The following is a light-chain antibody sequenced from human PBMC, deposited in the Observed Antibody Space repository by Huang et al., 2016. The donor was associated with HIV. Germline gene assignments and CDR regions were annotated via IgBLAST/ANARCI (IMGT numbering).Light chain of an antibody. CDR2: GTS. V-gene: IGKV3-15*01. J-gene: IGKJ2*01. CDR3: HQYINWPPDPT. Sequence: EIVMTQSPATLSVLPGGRATLSCRASQSVGSSLAWYQQKPGQAPRLLIYGTSTRATDIPARFSGSGSGTEFTLTISSLQSEDFAFYYCHQYINWPPDPTFGQGTKLDLK. CDR1: QSVGSS.